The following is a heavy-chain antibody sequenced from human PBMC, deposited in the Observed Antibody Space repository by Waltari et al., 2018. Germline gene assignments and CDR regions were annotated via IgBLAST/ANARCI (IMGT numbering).Heavy chain of an antibody. Sequence: EVPLVESGGGLVQPGGSMRSSCAGPGFTFSSTWMLWLGQAPGKGLVWVSLINSDGSSTSYADSVKGRFTISRDNAKNTLYLQMNSLRAEDTAVYYCARRTGTSGYYFDYWGQGTLVTVSS. D-gene: IGHD1-7*01. CDR2: INSDGSST. V-gene: IGHV3-74*01. CDR3: ARRTGTSGYYFDY. J-gene: IGHJ4*02. CDR1: GFTFSSTW.